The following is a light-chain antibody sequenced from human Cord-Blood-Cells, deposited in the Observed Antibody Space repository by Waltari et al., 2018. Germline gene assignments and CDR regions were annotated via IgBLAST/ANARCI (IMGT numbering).Light chain of an antibody. J-gene: IGLJ2*01. CDR1: SSDVGGYNY. CDR2: EVS. CDR3: SSYTSSSTLV. Sequence: QSALTQPASVSGSPGQSLTLSCTGTSSDVGGYNYVSWYQQHPGKAPKLMIYEVSNRPSGVSNRFSCSKSGNTASLTISGLQAEDEADYYCSSYTSSSTLVFGGGTKLTVL. V-gene: IGLV2-14*01.